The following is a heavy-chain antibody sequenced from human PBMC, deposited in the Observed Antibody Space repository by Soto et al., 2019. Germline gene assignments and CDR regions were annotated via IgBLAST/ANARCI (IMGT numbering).Heavy chain of an antibody. D-gene: IGHD3-10*01. CDR1: GFTFSSYG. J-gene: IGHJ4*02. Sequence: PGGSLRLSCAASGFTFSSYGMHWVRQAPGKGLEWVAVISYDGSNKYYADSVKGRFTISRDNSKNTLYLQMNSLRAEDTAVYYCAKLGGSGSAGLWGQGTLVTVSS. CDR2: ISYDGSNK. V-gene: IGHV3-30*18. CDR3: AKLGGSGSAGL.